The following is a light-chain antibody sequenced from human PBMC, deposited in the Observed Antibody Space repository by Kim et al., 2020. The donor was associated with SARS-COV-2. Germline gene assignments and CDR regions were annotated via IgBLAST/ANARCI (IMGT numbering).Light chain of an antibody. V-gene: IGLV3-1*01. CDR1: KVGDKY. CDR3: QASDSSTTV. Sequence: LSPGQTTIISGSGDKVGDKYACWYQKKPGQAPVLVIYQDSKRPSGIHVRFYSTSSANSATLTISGSKGMNETEYNSQASDSSTTVFSGETQLTVL. J-gene: IGLJ2*01. CDR2: QDS.